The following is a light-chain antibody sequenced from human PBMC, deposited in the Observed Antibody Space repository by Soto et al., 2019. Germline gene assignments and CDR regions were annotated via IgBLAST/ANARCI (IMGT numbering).Light chain of an antibody. J-gene: IGLJ1*01. CDR2: N. CDR3: SSYTSSSTLYV. V-gene: IGLV2-14*01. Sequence: QSVLTQPASVSGSPGQSITISCTGTSSDVGGYNYVSWYQQRPGKAPKLNIRPSGVSNRFSGSKSGDTASLTISGLQAEDEADYYCSSYTSSSTLYVFGTGTKVTVL. CDR1: SSDVGGYNY.